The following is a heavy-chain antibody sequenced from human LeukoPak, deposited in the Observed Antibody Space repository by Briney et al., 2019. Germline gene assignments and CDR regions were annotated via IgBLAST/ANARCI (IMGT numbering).Heavy chain of an antibody. CDR1: GFTFSSYA. CDR3: AKMGNPRGIAVAGPDPSFDY. CDR2: ISGSGGST. Sequence: GGSLRLSCAASGFTFSSYAMSWVRQAPGKGLEWGSAISGSGGSTYYADSVKGRFTISRDNSKNTLYLQIHSLRDEDTAVYSCAKMGNPRGIAVAGPDPSFDYWGQGTLVTVSS. V-gene: IGHV3-23*01. J-gene: IGHJ4*02. D-gene: IGHD6-19*01.